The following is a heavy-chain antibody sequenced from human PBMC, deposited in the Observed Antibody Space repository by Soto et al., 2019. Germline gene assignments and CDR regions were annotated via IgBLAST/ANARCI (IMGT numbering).Heavy chain of an antibody. CDR1: GFTVSSKY. D-gene: IGHD2-15*01. CDR2: IQSGGTT. Sequence: GGSLRLSCAASGFTVSSKYMTWVRQAPGKGLEWVSLIQSGGTTYYADSVKGRFTISRDTSENTLHLQMDSLRVEDTAVYYCARHDVLCDGGRCYGIPLDVWGNGTTVTVSS. J-gene: IGHJ6*04. V-gene: IGHV3-66*04. CDR3: ARHDVLCDGGRCYGIPLDV.